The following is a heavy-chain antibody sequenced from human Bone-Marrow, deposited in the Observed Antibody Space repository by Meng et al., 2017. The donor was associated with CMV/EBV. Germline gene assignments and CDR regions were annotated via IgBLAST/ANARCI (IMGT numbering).Heavy chain of an antibody. CDR3: ARTRKEWLFINWFDP. CDR2: TVYGGNT. V-gene: IGHV4-61*01. Sequence: SETLSLTCTVSGGSVSSGSYHWNWIRQPPGKGLEWIGQTVYGGNTNYSPSLKSRLTISVDTSKNQFSLKLSSVTAADTAVYYCARTRKEWLFINWFDPWGQGTLVTVSS. J-gene: IGHJ5*02. D-gene: IGHD3-3*01. CDR1: GGSVSSGSYH.